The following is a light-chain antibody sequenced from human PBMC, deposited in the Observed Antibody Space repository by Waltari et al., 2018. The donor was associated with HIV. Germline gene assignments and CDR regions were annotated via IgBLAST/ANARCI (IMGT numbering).Light chain of an antibody. Sequence: DIQMTQSPSSLSASVGGRVTITCRASQAINSNLAWYQQKPGKVPKLLIYKASTLQSGVPSRFSGSESGTSFTLTISNLQPEDVAVYYCQNYDSAPLIFAGGTKVEIK. V-gene: IGKV1-27*01. CDR3: QNYDSAPLI. CDR2: KAS. CDR1: QAINSN. J-gene: IGKJ4*01.